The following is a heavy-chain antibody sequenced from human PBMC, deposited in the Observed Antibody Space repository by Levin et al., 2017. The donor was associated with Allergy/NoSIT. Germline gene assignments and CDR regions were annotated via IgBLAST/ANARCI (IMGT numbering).Heavy chain of an antibody. V-gene: IGHV3-73*01. D-gene: IGHD1-20*01. Sequence: LSLTCAASAFPFSDSNVHWVRQASGKGLEWVGRIRSKGENYATTYDASVKGRFIISRDDSQNTAFLQMNILKTDDTALYYFVQHFVTARFPVRDDHWGQGTLVTVYS. J-gene: IGHJ4*02. CDR3: VQHFVTARFPVRDDH. CDR2: IRSKGENYAT. CDR1: AFPFSDSN.